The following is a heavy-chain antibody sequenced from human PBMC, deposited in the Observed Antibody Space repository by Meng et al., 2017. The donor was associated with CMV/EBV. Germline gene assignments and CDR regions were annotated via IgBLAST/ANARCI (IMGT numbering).Heavy chain of an antibody. CDR2: IYYSGST. J-gene: IGHJ4*02. D-gene: IGHD4-23*01. V-gene: IGHV4-39*07. Sequence: QLQLQESGPGLVKPSEPLPLTCTVSGGSISSSSYYWGWIRQPPGKGLEWIGSIYYSGSTYYNPSLKSRVTISVDTSKNQFSLKLSSVTAADTAVYYCARDPSLRWIDYWGQGTLVTVSS. CDR3: ARDPSLRWIDY. CDR1: GGSISSSSYY.